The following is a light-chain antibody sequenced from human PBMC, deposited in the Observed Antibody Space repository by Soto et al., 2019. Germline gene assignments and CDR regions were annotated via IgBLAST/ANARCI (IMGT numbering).Light chain of an antibody. CDR3: QQYGSSTGT. V-gene: IGKV3-20*01. J-gene: IGKJ1*01. CDR2: GAS. Sequence: VFSQSPGTLSLSPEARATLFCRVSQSVSSSYLAWYQQKPGQAPRLLIYGASSRATGIPDRFSGSGSGTDFTLTISRLEPEDFAVYYCQQYGSSTGTFGQGTKVDIK. CDR1: QSVSSSY.